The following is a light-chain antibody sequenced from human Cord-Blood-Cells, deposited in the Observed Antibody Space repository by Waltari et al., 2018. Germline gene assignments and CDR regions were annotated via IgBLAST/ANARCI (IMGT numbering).Light chain of an antibody. Sequence: QSALTQPASVSGSPGQSITISCTGTSSDVGGYNYVSWYQQHPGKAPKLMIYAVSKRPSGVSTRFCGSKSGNTASLTISGLQAEDEADYYCSSYTSSSIWVFGGGTKLTVL. J-gene: IGLJ3*02. V-gene: IGLV2-14*01. CDR1: SSDVGGYNY. CDR2: AVS. CDR3: SSYTSSSIWV.